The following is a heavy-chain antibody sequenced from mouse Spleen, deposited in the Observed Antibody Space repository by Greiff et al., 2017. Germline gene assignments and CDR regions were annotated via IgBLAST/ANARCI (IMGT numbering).Heavy chain of an antibody. CDR1: GFSLTSYG. CDR2: IWSGGST. Sequence: VKLVESGPGLVQPSQSLSITCTVSGFSLTSYGVHWVRQSPGKGLEWLGVIWSGGSTDYNAAFISRLSISKDNSKSQVFFKMNSLQANDTAIYYCASSYDWWYFDVWGAGTTVTVSS. CDR3: ASSYDWWYFDV. V-gene: IGHV2-2*02. J-gene: IGHJ1*01. D-gene: IGHD2-12*01.